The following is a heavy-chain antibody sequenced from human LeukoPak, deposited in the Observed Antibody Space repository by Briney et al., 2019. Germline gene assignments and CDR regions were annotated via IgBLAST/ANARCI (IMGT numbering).Heavy chain of an antibody. CDR2: ISYDGSNK. J-gene: IGHJ4*02. V-gene: IGHV3-30*18. CDR3: AKDSLGGRNYFDY. D-gene: IGHD1-26*01. Sequence: PGGSLRLSCAASGFTFSSYGMHWVRQAPGKGLEWVAIISYDGSNKYYADSVKGRFTISRDNSKNTLYLQMNSLRAEGTAVYYCAKDSLGGRNYFDYWGQGTLVTVSS. CDR1: GFTFSSYG.